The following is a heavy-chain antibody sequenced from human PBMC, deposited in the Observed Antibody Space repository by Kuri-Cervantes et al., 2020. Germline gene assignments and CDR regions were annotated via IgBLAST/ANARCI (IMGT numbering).Heavy chain of an antibody. D-gene: IGHD6-19*01. J-gene: IGHJ4*02. Sequence: GESLKISCAASGFTFSSYEMNWVRQAPGKGLEWVSAISGSGGSTYYADSVKGRFTISRDNSKNTLYLQMNSLRAEDTAVYYCAKGGRGWLVPFDYWGQGTLVTVSS. CDR1: GFTFSSYE. CDR3: AKGGRGWLVPFDY. CDR2: ISGSGGST. V-gene: IGHV3-23*01.